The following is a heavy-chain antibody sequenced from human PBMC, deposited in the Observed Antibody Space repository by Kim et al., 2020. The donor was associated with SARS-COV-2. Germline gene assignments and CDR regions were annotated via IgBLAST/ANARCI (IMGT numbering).Heavy chain of an antibody. Sequence: KKYAQKFQERVIITGDMSTSTAYMELSSLRSEDTALYYCAAGTGYYSPDYWGQGTLVTVSS. J-gene: IGHJ4*02. CDR3: AAGTGYYSPDY. D-gene: IGHD3-22*01. CDR2: K. V-gene: IGHV1-58*01.